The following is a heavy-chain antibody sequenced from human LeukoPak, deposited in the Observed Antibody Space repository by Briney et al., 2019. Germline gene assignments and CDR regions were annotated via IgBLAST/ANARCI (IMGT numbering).Heavy chain of an antibody. J-gene: IGHJ6*04. CDR2: MTREGSST. Sequence: GGSLRLSCAPSGFTFSSSWMHCVRQAPGKGLVWVSRMTREGSSTTYAHSVKARFTTSRDNAKNTMYLQMESLSDDDTAVYYCARDPGYESWSAFWGGMDVWGNGTTVIVSS. D-gene: IGHD3-3*01. CDR1: GFTFSSSW. V-gene: IGHV3-74*01. CDR3: ARDPGYESWSAFWGGMDV.